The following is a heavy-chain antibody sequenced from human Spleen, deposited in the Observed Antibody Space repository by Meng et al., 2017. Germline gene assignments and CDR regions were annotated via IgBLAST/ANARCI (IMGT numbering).Heavy chain of an antibody. V-gene: IGHV4-34*01. J-gene: IGHJ4*02. Sequence: QVQLRRWGAGLLKPSENLSLTCVVSGGSFSDYYWSVIRQPPGKGLEWIGEINHSGSTNYNPSLESRATISVDTSQNNLSLKLSSVTAADSAVYYCARGPTTMAHDFDYWGQGTLVTVSS. CDR2: INHSGST. CDR1: GGSFSDYY. CDR3: ARGPTTMAHDFDY. D-gene: IGHD4-11*01.